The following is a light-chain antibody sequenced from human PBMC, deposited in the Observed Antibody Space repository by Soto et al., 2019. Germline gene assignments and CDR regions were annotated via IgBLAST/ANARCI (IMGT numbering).Light chain of an antibody. J-gene: IGKJ1*01. CDR3: QQYTNYWT. V-gene: IGKV1-5*03. CDR1: QSISSW. Sequence: EIQMTQSPSTLSASVGDRVTITCRASQSISSWLAWYQQKPGKAPKLLIYKASSLESGVPSRFSGSGSGTEFTLTISSLQPDDFATYYCQQYTNYWTFGQGTKVEIK. CDR2: KAS.